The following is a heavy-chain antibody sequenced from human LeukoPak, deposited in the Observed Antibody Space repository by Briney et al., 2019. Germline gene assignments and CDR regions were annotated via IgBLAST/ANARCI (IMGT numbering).Heavy chain of an antibody. D-gene: IGHD3-22*01. Sequence: GESLRLTCAASGFTFGHYAMNWVRQAPGKGLDWVSSIGSSGGSTYYADSVKGRFIISRDNSKNTLYLQMSSLRAEDTAVYYCATYDSSGYSDYWGQGTLVTVSS. J-gene: IGHJ4*02. CDR1: GFTFGHYA. CDR2: IGSSGGST. CDR3: ATYDSSGYSDY. V-gene: IGHV3-23*01.